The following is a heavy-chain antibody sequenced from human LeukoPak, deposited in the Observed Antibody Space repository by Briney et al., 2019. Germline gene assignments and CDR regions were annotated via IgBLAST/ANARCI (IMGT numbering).Heavy chain of an antibody. Sequence: GGSLRLSCAASGFTFSSYAMSWVRQAPGKGLEWVSAISGSGGSTYYADSVKGRFTISRDNSKNTLYLQMNSLRAEDTAVYYCAKGATSCSSTSCPDAFDIWGQGTMVTVSS. CDR1: GFTFSSYA. V-gene: IGHV3-23*01. J-gene: IGHJ3*02. D-gene: IGHD2-2*01. CDR3: AKGATSCSSTSCPDAFDI. CDR2: ISGSGGST.